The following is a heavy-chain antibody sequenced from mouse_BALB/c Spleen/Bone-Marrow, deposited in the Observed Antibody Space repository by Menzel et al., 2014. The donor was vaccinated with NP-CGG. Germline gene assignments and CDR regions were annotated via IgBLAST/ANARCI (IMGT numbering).Heavy chain of an antibody. J-gene: IGHJ4*01. CDR3: ARGGWLRDAMDY. D-gene: IGHD2-2*01. CDR1: GYTFXSYY. CDR2: IYPGNVNT. Sequence: QVQLKQSGPELVKPGASVRISCKASGYTFXSYYIHWVKQRPGQGLEWIGWIYPGNVNTKYNEKFKGKATLTADKSSSTAYMQLSSLTSEDSAVYFCARGGWLRDAMDYWGQGTSVTVSS. V-gene: IGHV1S56*01.